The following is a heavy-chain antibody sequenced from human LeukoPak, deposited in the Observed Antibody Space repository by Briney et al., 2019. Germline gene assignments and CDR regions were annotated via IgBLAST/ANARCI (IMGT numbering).Heavy chain of an antibody. V-gene: IGHV4-59*08. CDR3: ARHDSSWSYYYYGMDV. CDR2: IYYSGST. CDR1: GGSISSYY. Sequence: PSETLSLTCTVAGGSISSYYWSWIRQPPGEGLEWVGYIYYSGSTNYNPSLKSRVTISVATSKNQFSLKLSSVTAADTAVYYCARHDSSWSYYYYGMDVWGQGTTVTVSS. J-gene: IGHJ6*02. D-gene: IGHD6-13*01.